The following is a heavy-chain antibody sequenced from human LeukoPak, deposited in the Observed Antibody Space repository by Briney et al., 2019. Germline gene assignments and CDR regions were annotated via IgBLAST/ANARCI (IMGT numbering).Heavy chain of an antibody. Sequence: SETLSLTCTVSGGSISSYYWSWIRQPAGKGLEWIGRIYTSGSTNHNPSLKSRVTISLDKSKNQFSLKLSSVTAADTAVYYCARDRYTYGLDYWGQGTLVTVSS. CDR1: GGSISSYY. CDR3: ARDRYTYGLDY. D-gene: IGHD5-18*01. J-gene: IGHJ4*02. CDR2: IYTSGST. V-gene: IGHV4-4*07.